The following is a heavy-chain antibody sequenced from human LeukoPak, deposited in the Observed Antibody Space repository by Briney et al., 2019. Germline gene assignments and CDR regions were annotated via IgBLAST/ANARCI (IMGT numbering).Heavy chain of an antibody. CDR3: ATVKGRGTRYSSSWYWFDP. V-gene: IGHV1-24*01. CDR1: GYTLTELS. D-gene: IGHD6-13*01. CDR2: FDPEDGET. Sequence: ASAKVSCKVSGYTLTELSMHWVRQAPGKGLEWMGGFDPEDGETIYAQKFQGRVTMTEDTSTDTAYMELSSLRSEDTAVYYCATVKGRGTRYSSSWYWFDPWGQGTLVTVSS. J-gene: IGHJ5*02.